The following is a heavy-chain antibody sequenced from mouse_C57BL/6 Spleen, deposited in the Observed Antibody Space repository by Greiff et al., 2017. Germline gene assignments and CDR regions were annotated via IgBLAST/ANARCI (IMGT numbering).Heavy chain of an antibody. CDR2: ITSDGGST. CDR3: ARQGDYGSSPWFAY. D-gene: IGHD1-1*01. J-gene: IGHJ3*01. CDR1: EYEFPSHD. V-gene: IGHV5-2*01. Sequence: EVQVVESGGGLVQPGESLKLSCESNEYEFPSHDMSWVRKTPETRLALVAAITSDGGSTYYPDTMERRFIISRDNTKKTLYLQMSSLRSEDTALYYCARQGDYGSSPWFAYWGQGTLVTVSA.